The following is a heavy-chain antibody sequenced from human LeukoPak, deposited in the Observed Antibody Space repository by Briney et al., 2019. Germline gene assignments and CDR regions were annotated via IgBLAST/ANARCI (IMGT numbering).Heavy chain of an antibody. CDR2: ISYDGSNK. J-gene: IGHJ5*02. D-gene: IGHD1-20*01. Sequence: PGRSLRLSCAASGFTFSNYDIHWVRQAPGKGLEWVAVISYDGSNKYYADSVKGRFTISRDNSKNTLYLQMNSLRAEDTAVYYCARSNWNLPNNWFDPWGQGTLVTVSS. V-gene: IGHV3-30*03. CDR3: ARSNWNLPNNWFDP. CDR1: GFTFSNYD.